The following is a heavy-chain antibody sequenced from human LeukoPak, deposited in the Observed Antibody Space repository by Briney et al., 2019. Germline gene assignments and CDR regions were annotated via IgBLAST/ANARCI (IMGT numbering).Heavy chain of an antibody. CDR3: ARPGVGSGRYGAFDI. J-gene: IGHJ3*02. CDR1: GGSISSYY. V-gene: IGHV4-59*08. D-gene: IGHD5-18*01. Sequence: SETLSLTCTVSGGSISSYYWSWIRQPPGKGLEWIGYIFYSGSTNYNPSLESRVTMSVDTSKNQFSLKLRSVTAADTAVYYCARPGVGSGRYGAFDIWGQGTLVTVSS. CDR2: IFYSGST.